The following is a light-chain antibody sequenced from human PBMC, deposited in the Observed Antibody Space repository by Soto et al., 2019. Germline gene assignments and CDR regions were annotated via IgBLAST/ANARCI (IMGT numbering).Light chain of an antibody. CDR2: GAA. CDR3: LQYESAPLP. V-gene: IGKV3-20*01. CDR1: QSIGGRK. Sequence: EMVLAQSPGTLPLPPGERATLSCRASQSIGGRKVAWFQQKPGQAPRLLIYGAASGGPGIPERFSGGGSGTDFTLTISRLEPEDFAVYFCLQYESAPLPFGGGTRVDIK. J-gene: IGKJ4*01.